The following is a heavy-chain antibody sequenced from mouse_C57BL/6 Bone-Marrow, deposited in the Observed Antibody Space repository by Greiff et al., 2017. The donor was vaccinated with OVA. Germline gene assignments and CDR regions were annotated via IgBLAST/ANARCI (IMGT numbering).Heavy chain of an antibody. J-gene: IGHJ4*01. Sequence: VQLKQSGPELVKPGASVKISCKASGYSFTDYNMNWVKQSNGKSLEWIGVINPNYGTTSYNQKFKGKATLTVDQSSSTAYMQLNSLTSEDSAVYYCASPRQLRLRSAMDYWGQGTSVTVSS. CDR1: GYSFTDYN. CDR2: INPNYGTT. CDR3: ASPRQLRLRSAMDY. D-gene: IGHD3-2*02. V-gene: IGHV1-39*01.